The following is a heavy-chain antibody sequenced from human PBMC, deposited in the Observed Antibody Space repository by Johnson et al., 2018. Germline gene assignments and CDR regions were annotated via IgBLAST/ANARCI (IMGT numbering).Heavy chain of an antibody. CDR2: ISYSNSFV. CDR1: GFTFSSYS. D-gene: IGHD3-3*01. V-gene: IGHV3-21*01. Sequence: VQLVQSGGGLVKPGGSLRLSCAASGFTFSSYSMNWVRQAPGKGLEWVSSISYSNSFVYYTDPVKGRFTSSRDNAKNSLNLQMNRLRAEDTAVYYGDASRFLEWQFRAFDIWGQGTMVTVSS. J-gene: IGHJ3*02. CDR3: DASRFLEWQFRAFDI.